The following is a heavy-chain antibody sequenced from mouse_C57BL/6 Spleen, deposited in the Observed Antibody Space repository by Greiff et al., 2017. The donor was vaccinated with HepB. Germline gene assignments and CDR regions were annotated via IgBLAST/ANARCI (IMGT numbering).Heavy chain of an antibody. CDR1: GYTFTDYE. CDR3: TSRYYDGDD. J-gene: IGHJ2*01. D-gene: IGHD1-1*01. V-gene: IGHV1-15*01. CDR2: IDPETGGT. Sequence: VQLQQSGAELVRPGASVTLSCKASGYTFTDYEMHWVKQTPVHGLEWIGAIDPETGGTAYNQKFKGKAILTADKSSSTAYMELRSLTSEDSAVYYCTSRYYDGDDWGQGTTLTVSS.